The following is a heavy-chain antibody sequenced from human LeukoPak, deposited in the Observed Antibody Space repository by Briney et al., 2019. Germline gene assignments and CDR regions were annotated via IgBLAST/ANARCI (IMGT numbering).Heavy chain of an antibody. CDR1: GFTFSSYS. Sequence: GGSLRLSCAASGFTFSSYSMNWVRQAPGKELEWVSYIRSSSSTRYYADSVKGRFTTSRDNSKNTLYLQMNSLRGEDTAVYYCARGSSSRYPNFDYWGQGTLVTVSS. J-gene: IGHJ4*02. CDR2: IRSSSSTR. V-gene: IGHV3-48*01. CDR3: ARGSSSRYPNFDY. D-gene: IGHD6-13*01.